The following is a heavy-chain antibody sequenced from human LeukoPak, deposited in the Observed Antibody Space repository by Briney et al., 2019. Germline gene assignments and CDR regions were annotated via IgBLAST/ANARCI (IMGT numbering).Heavy chain of an antibody. CDR3: ARDPPGSGSYYDH. CDR2: IYYSGST. V-gene: IGHV4-59*01. Sequence: SETLSLTCTVSGGSITSYYWSWIRQPPGKGLKCIGYIYYSGSTNDNPSLKSRVTISVDTSKNQFSLKLNSVTAAETAVYYCARDPPGSGSYYDHWGQGTLVTVSS. J-gene: IGHJ5*02. CDR1: GGSITSYY. D-gene: IGHD3-10*01.